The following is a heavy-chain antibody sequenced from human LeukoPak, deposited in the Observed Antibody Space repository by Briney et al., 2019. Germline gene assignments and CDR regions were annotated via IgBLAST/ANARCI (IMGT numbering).Heavy chain of an antibody. CDR1: GFTFSSYA. D-gene: IGHD6-6*01. Sequence: GGSLRLSCAASGFTFSSYAMSWVRQAPGKGLEWVSAISGSGGSTYYADSVKGRFTISRDNSKNTLYLQMNSLRAEDTAVYYCARDLGREYSSSYFDYWGQGTLVTVSS. CDR3: ARDLGREYSSSYFDY. CDR2: ISGSGGST. V-gene: IGHV3-23*01. J-gene: IGHJ4*02.